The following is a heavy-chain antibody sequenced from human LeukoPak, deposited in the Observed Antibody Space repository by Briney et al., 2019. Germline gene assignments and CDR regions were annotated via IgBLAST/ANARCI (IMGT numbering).Heavy chain of an antibody. CDR2: INPNSGGT. Sequence: GASVNVSCKASVYTFTGYYMHWVRQAPGQGLEWMGWINPNSGGTNYAQKFQGRVTMTRDTSISTAYMELSRLRSDDTAVYYCARDRALQQLGAFFDYWGQGTLVTVSS. CDR3: ARDRALQQLGAFFDY. CDR1: VYTFTGYY. V-gene: IGHV1-2*02. D-gene: IGHD6-13*01. J-gene: IGHJ4*02.